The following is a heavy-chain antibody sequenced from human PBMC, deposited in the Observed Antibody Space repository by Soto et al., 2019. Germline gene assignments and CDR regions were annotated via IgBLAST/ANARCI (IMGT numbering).Heavy chain of an antibody. J-gene: IGHJ6*02. CDR3: ARYSSSPGRNYYGMDV. CDR1: GGTFSSYA. CDR2: ISAYNGNT. Sequence: ASVKVSCKASGGTFSSYAISWVRQAPGQGLEWMGWISAYNGNTNYAQKLQGRVTMTTDTSTSTAYMELRSLRSDDTAVYYCARYSSSPGRNYYGMDVWGQGTTVTVSS. V-gene: IGHV1-18*01. D-gene: IGHD6-6*01.